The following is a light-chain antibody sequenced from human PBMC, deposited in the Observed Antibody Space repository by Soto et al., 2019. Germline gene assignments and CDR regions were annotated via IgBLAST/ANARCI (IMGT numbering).Light chain of an antibody. V-gene: IGLV3-21*02. Sequence: SYEVTQPPWVSVGPGQTARITCGGNNIGSESVHWYQQRPGQAPVLVVYDDSDRPSGIPERFSGSNSANTATLTISRVEAGDEADYYCQVWYSSTDLYVFGSGTKVTVL. CDR1: NIGSES. J-gene: IGLJ1*01. CDR2: DDS. CDR3: QVWYSSTDLYV.